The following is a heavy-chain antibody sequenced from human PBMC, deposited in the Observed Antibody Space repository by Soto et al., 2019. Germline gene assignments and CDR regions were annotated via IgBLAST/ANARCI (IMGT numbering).Heavy chain of an antibody. V-gene: IGHV3-33*01. D-gene: IGHD2-21*01. CDR3: ARDRESDCDYLLTYDALNV. J-gene: IGHJ3*01. CDR2: IYFDGSNK. Sequence: GGSLILSCAASGFTFSSYGMHWVRQAPGKGLEWVALIYFDGSNKYYADSVKDRFTISRDNSKNTLYLQMNSLRVEDTAVYYCARDRESDCDYLLTYDALNVWGQGTMVTVSS. CDR1: GFTFSSYG.